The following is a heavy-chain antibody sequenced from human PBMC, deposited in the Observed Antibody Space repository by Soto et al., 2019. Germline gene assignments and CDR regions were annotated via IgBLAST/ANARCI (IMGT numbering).Heavy chain of an antibody. V-gene: IGHV3-23*01. Sequence: GGSLRLSCAASGFTFSSYAMSWVRQAPGKGLEWVSAITYSGGSKYYADSVKGRFTISRDNSKNTLYLQMNSLRAEDTAVYYCAREFINWNEVAGFDYWGQGTLVTGSS. CDR3: AREFINWNEVAGFDY. CDR2: ITYSGGSK. J-gene: IGHJ4*02. CDR1: GFTFSSYA. D-gene: IGHD1-1*01.